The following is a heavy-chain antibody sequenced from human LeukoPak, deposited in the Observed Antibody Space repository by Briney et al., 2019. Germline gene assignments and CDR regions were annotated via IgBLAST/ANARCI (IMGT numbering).Heavy chain of an antibody. CDR2: FDPEEVET. J-gene: IGHJ5*02. CDR3: ATDRLRTMVRGVLRSLEGFDP. D-gene: IGHD3-10*01. V-gene: IGHV1-24*01. CDR1: GYTLIELP. Sequence: ASVKVSCKVSGYTLIELPMHWVRQAPGKGLEWMVGFDPEEVETIYAQKFQGRVTMTEDTSTDTAYMELSSLRSEDTAVYYCATDRLRTMVRGVLRSLEGFDPWGQGTLVTVSS.